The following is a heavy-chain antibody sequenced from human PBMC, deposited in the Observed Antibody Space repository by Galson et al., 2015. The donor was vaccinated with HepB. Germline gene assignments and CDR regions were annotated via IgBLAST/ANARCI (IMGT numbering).Heavy chain of an antibody. CDR1: GFTFSSYS. CDR2: ISSSSSYI. V-gene: IGHV3-21*01. J-gene: IGHJ5*02. D-gene: IGHD6-13*01. CDR3: ARVVSSSWYTNWFDP. Sequence: SLRLSCADSGFTFSSYSMNWVRQAPGKGLEWVSSISSSSSYIYYADSVKGRFTISRDNAKNSLYLQMNSLRAEDTAVYYCARVVSSSWYTNWFDPWGQGTLVTVSS.